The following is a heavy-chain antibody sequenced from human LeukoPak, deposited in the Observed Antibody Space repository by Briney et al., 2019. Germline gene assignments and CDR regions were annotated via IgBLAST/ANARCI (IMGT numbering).Heavy chain of an antibody. CDR3: ATIRDTALRYWYFDL. CDR1: GGSISTYY. J-gene: IGHJ2*01. V-gene: IGHV4-59*03. CDR2: MYYSGST. D-gene: IGHD5-18*01. Sequence: SETLSLTCTVSGGSISTYYWNWIRQPPGKGLEWIGYMYYSGSTSYNPSLKSRVTMSVDTSKNQFSLKLSSVTAADTAVYYCATIRDTALRYWYFDLWGRGTLVIVSS.